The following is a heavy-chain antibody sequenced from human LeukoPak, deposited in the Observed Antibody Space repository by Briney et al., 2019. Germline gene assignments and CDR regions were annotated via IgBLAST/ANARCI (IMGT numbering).Heavy chain of an antibody. V-gene: IGHV3-48*03. J-gene: IGHJ4*02. CDR1: GFTFSSYE. D-gene: IGHD1-26*01. Sequence: GGSLSLCCAASGFTFSSYEMNWVRQAPGKGLEWGSYISSSGSTIYYADSVKGRFTISRDNAKNSLYLQMNSLRAEDTAVYYCARGISRYSGSYNSFDYWGQGTLVIVSS. CDR2: ISSSGSTI. CDR3: ARGISRYSGSYNSFDY.